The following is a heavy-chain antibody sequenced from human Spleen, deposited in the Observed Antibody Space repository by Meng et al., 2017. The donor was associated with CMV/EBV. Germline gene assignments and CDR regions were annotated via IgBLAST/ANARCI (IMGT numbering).Heavy chain of an antibody. CDR1: GFIFRNFW. V-gene: IGHV3-7*01. Sequence: RGSLRLSCAGSGFIFRNFWMSWVRQTAGKRLEWVANIKQDGSEWYYADSVQGRFYISRDNAKNSVYLQMTSLRIEDTAIYYCSRGLVVVPASQGHWGQGALVTVSS. J-gene: IGHJ4*02. CDR2: IKQDGSEW. D-gene: IGHD2-15*01. CDR3: SRGLVVVPASQGH.